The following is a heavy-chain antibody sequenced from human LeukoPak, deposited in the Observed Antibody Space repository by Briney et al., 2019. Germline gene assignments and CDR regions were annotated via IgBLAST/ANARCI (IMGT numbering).Heavy chain of an antibody. CDR3: AGGYCSSTSCYTPRGDY. V-gene: IGHV3-21*01. CDR2: ISSSSSSYI. CDR1: GFTFSSYS. D-gene: IGHD2-2*02. Sequence: GGSLRLSCAASGFTFSSYSMNWVRQAPGKGLEWVSSISSSSSSYIYYADSVKGRFTISRDNAKNSLYLQMNSLRAEDTAVYYCAGGYCSSTSCYTPRGDYWGQGTLVTVSS. J-gene: IGHJ4*02.